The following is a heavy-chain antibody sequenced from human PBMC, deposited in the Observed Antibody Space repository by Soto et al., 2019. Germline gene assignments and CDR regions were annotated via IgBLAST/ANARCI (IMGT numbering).Heavy chain of an antibody. D-gene: IGHD3-9*01. CDR2: ISSSSSTI. Sequence: PGGSLRLSCAASGFTFSSYSMNWVRQAPGKGLEWVSYISSSSSTIYYADSVKGRFTISRDNAKNSLYLQMNSLRDEDTAVYYCARDRRVVLTGYEYYYGMDVWGQGTTVTVSS. J-gene: IGHJ6*02. V-gene: IGHV3-48*02. CDR3: ARDRRVVLTGYEYYYGMDV. CDR1: GFTFSSYS.